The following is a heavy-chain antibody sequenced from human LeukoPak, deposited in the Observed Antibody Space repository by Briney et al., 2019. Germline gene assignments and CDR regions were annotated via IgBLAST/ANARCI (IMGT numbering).Heavy chain of an antibody. CDR3: ARAYDSSGYYFNFDY. J-gene: IGHJ4*02. Sequence: PGGSLRLPCAASGFTFSSYSMNWVRQAPGKGLEWVSSISSSSSYIYYADSVKGRFTISRDNAKNSLYLQMNSLRAEDTAVYYCARAYDSSGYYFNFDYWGQGTLVTVSS. CDR1: GFTFSSYS. D-gene: IGHD3-22*01. CDR2: ISSSSSYI. V-gene: IGHV3-21*01.